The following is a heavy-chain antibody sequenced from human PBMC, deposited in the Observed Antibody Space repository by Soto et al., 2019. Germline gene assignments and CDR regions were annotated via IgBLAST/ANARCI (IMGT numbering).Heavy chain of an antibody. V-gene: IGHV3-30*18. J-gene: IGHJ4*02. D-gene: IGHD1-26*01. CDR2: ISYDGSNK. CDR1: GFTFSSYG. Sequence: QVQLVESGGGVVQPGRSLRLSCAASGFTFSSYGMHWVRQAPGKGLEWVAVISYDGSNKYYADSVKGRFTISRDNSKNTLYLQMNSLRAEDTAVYYCAKDRVASGIAYFDYWGQGTLVTVSS. CDR3: AKDRVASGIAYFDY.